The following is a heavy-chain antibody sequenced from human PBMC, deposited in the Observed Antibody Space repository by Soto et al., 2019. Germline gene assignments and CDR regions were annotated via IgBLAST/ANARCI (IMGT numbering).Heavy chain of an antibody. J-gene: IGHJ4*02. V-gene: IGHV3-74*01. CDR1: GFTFSNFW. Sequence: GGSLRLSCAASGFTFSNFWIHWVRQAPGKGLMWVSRIDNDGSTARYADSVRGRFTISRDNAKNTLYLQMDSLRAEDAAVYYCARDRGADTPFDYWGQGTLVTVSS. CDR3: ARDRGADTPFDY. D-gene: IGHD2-2*02. CDR2: IDNDGSTA.